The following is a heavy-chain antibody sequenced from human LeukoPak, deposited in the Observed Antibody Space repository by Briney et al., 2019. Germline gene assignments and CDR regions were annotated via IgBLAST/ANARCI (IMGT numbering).Heavy chain of an antibody. CDR3: ARVDRERVSGVFYFDY. J-gene: IGHJ4*02. CDR2: IGTVGDT. D-gene: IGHD1-1*01. CDR1: GFTFSDYD. Sequence: GGSLRLSCAASGFTFSDYDMHWVRQATGKGLEWVSSIGTVGDTYYAGSVKGRFTISRENAKNSLYLQMNSLRAGDTAVYYCARVDRERVSGVFYFDYWGKVALVTSSS. V-gene: IGHV3-13*01.